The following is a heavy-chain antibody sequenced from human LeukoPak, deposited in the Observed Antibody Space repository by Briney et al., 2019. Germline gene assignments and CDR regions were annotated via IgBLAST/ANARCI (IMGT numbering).Heavy chain of an antibody. CDR3: ARLGRSTGTTSV. V-gene: IGHV4-39*07. Sequence: SETLSLTCTVSSGSVSSGSNYWGWVRQPPGKGLEWIGSLYYSGSTHYNPSLKSRVTISVDTSKNQFSLKLSSVTAADTAVYYCARLGRSTGTTSVWGQGTLVTVSS. CDR1: SGSVSSGSNY. CDR2: LYYSGST. J-gene: IGHJ4*02. D-gene: IGHD1-1*01.